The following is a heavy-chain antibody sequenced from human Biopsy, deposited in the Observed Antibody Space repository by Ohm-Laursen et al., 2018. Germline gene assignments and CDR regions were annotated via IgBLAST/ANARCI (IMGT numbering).Heavy chain of an antibody. CDR3: ATDADGYYTEFDF. CDR1: GGPFTNHA. D-gene: IGHD5-24*01. J-gene: IGHJ4*02. Sequence: SVKVSCKASGGPFTNHAFSWVRQAPGQGLEWLGRIVPILGTVNYAQRFQGRVALTADKSTGTAYMELIRLISDDTAVYYCATDADGYYTEFDFWGQGTLITVSS. V-gene: IGHV1-69*04. CDR2: IVPILGTV.